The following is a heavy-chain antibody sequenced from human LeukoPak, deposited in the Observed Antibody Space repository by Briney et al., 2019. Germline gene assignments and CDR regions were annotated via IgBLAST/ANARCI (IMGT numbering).Heavy chain of an antibody. CDR2: IYYSGST. J-gene: IGHJ6*03. CDR3: AREGVVVPAAINYYYYMDV. Sequence: SETLSLTCTVSGATISSGDYYWTWIRQPPGKGLEWIGYIYYSGSTYYNPSLKSRVTISVDTSKNQFSLKLSSVTAADTAVYYCAREGVVVPAAINYYYYMDVWGKGTTVTVSS. D-gene: IGHD2-2*02. CDR1: GATISSGDYY. V-gene: IGHV4-30-4*08.